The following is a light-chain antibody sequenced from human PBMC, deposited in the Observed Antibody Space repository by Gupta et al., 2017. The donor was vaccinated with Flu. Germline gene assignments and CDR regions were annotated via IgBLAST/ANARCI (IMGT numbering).Light chain of an antibody. CDR3: QQYGSSPRT. J-gene: IGKJ1*01. V-gene: IGKV3-20*01. CDR1: QSVSSSY. Sequence: IVLTQSPGTLSLSPGERATLSCRASQSVSSSYLAWYQQKPGQAPRLLIYGASSRATGIPDSFSGSWSGTDFTLTISRLEPEDFAVYYCQQYGSSPRTFGQGTKVEIK. CDR2: GAS.